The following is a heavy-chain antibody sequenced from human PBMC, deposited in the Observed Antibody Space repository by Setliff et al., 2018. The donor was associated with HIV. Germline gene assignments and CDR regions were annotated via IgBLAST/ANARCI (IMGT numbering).Heavy chain of an antibody. CDR2: IGWNTL. J-gene: IGHJ4*02. CDR1: GFSLSDYS. V-gene: IGHV3-48*01. CDR3: ARYGGPVDFGDY. Sequence: PGGSLRLSCAVSGFSLSDYSVNWVRQAPGKGLEWISYIGWNTLYYADSVRGRFTISTDNAKNSLYLQMNSLRAEDTAVYYYARYGGPVDFGDYWGQGTLVTVSS. D-gene: IGHD3-16*01.